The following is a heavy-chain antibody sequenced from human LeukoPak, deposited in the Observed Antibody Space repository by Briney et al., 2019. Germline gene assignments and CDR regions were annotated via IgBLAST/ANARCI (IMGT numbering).Heavy chain of an antibody. CDR1: GGSISSYY. J-gene: IGHJ2*01. CDR3: ARLRPDWYFDL. Sequence: PSETLSLTCTVSGGSISSYYWSWIRQPPGKGLEWIGHIYGSGSTNYNPSLKSRVTLSVDTSKNQFSLKLSSVTAADTAVYYCARLRPDWYFDLWGRGTLVTVSS. V-gene: IGHV4-59*01. CDR2: IYGSGST.